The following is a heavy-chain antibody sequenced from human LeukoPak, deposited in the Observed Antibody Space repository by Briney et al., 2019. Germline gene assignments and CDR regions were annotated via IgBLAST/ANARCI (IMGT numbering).Heavy chain of an antibody. CDR3: ASYDTFRYYFDY. Sequence: PGGSLRLSCAASGFTFSSYAMSWVRQAPGKGLEWVSAISGSGGSTYYADSVKGRFTISRDNAKNSLYLQMNSLRAEDTAVYYCASYDTFRYYFDYWGQGTLVTVSS. D-gene: IGHD3-22*01. CDR1: GFTFSSYA. J-gene: IGHJ4*02. V-gene: IGHV3-23*01. CDR2: ISGSGGST.